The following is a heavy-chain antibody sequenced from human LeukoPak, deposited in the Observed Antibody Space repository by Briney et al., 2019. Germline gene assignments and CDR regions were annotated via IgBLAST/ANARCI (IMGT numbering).Heavy chain of an antibody. CDR2: INHSGST. V-gene: IGHV4-34*01. D-gene: IGHD2-2*01. CDR3: ARLFIVPAAMSPGYYMHV. J-gene: IGHJ6*03. Sequence: TSETLSLTCTVYGGSFSGYSWSRIRQPPGKGLEWIGEINHSGSTNYNPSLRSRVTISVDTSKNQFSLKLRSVTAADTAMYYCARLFIVPAAMSPGYYMHVWGKGTTVTISS. CDR1: GGSFSGYS.